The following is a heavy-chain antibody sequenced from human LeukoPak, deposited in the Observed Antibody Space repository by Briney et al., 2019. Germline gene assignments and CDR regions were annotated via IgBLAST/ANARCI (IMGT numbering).Heavy chain of an antibody. CDR3: VKPPTWSAAFDF. J-gene: IGHJ3*01. CDR1: GFDFSTNS. Sequence: GGSLRLSCAASGFDFSTNSMNWVRQAPGKGLEWVSYISSGSSAIYYADSVKGRFTISRDNAENSLYLQMNSLRVEDTAVYYCVKPPTWSAAFDFWGQGTMVTVSS. CDR2: ISSGSSAI. V-gene: IGHV3-48*01. D-gene: IGHD1-14*01.